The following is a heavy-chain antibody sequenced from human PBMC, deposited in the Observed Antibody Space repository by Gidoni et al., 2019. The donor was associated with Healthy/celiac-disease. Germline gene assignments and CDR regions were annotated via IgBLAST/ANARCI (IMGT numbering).Heavy chain of an antibody. J-gene: IGHJ4*02. Sequence: EVQLVESGGGLVQPGGSLRLSCAASGFTFSSYWMSWVRQAPGKGLEWVANIKQDGSEKYYVDSVKGRFTISRDNAKNSLYLQMNSLRAEDTAVYYCARVATPGYSSSWYRDYWGQGTLVTVSS. D-gene: IGHD6-13*01. CDR1: GFTFSSYW. CDR3: ARVATPGYSSSWYRDY. V-gene: IGHV3-7*04. CDR2: IKQDGSEK.